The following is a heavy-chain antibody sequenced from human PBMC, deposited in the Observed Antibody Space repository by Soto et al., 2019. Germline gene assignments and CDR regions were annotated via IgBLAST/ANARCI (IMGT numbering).Heavy chain of an antibody. D-gene: IGHD3-22*01. Sequence: EVQLLESGGGPVRPGGPLKLSCAAYGFTFITYSLSWVRQAPGKGLEWVASISSSAVYIDYADSVKGRFTIARDNANNSLYLQMNSLRAEDTATYYCVRDGLDYYDTERLYFDNWGQGTLVTVSS. CDR1: GFTFITYS. CDR2: ISSSAVYI. CDR3: VRDGLDYYDTERLYFDN. V-gene: IGHV3-21*01. J-gene: IGHJ4*02.